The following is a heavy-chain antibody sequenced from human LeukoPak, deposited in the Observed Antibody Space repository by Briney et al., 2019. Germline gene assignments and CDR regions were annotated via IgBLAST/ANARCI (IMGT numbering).Heavy chain of an antibody. CDR1: GGSISSYY. J-gene: IGHJ5*02. V-gene: IGHV4-59*01. D-gene: IGHD1-14*01. CDR3: ARGRYGTISRGWFDP. CDR2: IYYSGTT. Sequence: SETLSLTCTVSGGSISSYYWSWIRQPPGKGLEWIGHIYYSGTTNYNPSLKSRVTISVDTSKKEISLKLTSVTAADTAVYYCARGRYGTISRGWFDPWGQGTLVTVSS.